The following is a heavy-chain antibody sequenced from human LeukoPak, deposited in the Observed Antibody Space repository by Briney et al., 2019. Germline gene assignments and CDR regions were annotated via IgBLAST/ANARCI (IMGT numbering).Heavy chain of an antibody. J-gene: IGHJ4*02. V-gene: IGHV4-59*12. CDR1: GGSISNYY. D-gene: IGHD3-22*01. Sequence: NTSETLSLTCTVSGGSISNYYWSWIRQPPGKGLEWIGSIYYSGTTNYNPSLKSRITMSVDTSKNQFSLKLSSVTAADTAVYYCARVFYDSSALDYWGQGTLVTVSS. CDR3: ARVFYDSSALDY. CDR2: IYYSGTT.